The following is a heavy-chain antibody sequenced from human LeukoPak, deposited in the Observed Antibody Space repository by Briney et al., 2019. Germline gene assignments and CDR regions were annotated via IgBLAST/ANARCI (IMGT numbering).Heavy chain of an antibody. V-gene: IGHV4-4*02. CDR1: GGSISNENW. CDR2: IYHSGST. J-gene: IGHJ6*02. CDR3: AGSPIGYGMDV. Sequence: SETLSLTCAVSGGSISNENWWGWVRQPPGKGLEWIGEIYHSGSTNYIPSLESRVTISVDKSKNQLSLKLTSVTAADTAVYYCAGSPIGYGMDVWGQGTTVTVSS.